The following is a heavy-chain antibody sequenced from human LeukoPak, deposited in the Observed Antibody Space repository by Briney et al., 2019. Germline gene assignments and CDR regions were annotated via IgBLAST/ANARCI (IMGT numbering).Heavy chain of an antibody. D-gene: IGHD3-9*01. Sequence: GGSLRLSCAASGFTFSSYAMSWVRQAPGKGLEWVSAISGSGGRTYYADSVKGRFTISRDNSKNTLYLQMNSLRAEDTAVYYCAKDKLRYFDRSGMDVWGQGTTVTVSS. CDR1: GFTFSSYA. CDR2: ISGSGGRT. J-gene: IGHJ6*02. CDR3: AKDKLRYFDRSGMDV. V-gene: IGHV3-23*01.